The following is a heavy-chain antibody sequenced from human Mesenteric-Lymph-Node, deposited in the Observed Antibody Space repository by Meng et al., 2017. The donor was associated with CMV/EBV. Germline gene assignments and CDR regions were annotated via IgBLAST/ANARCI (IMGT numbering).Heavy chain of an antibody. Sequence: YSMTWIRQTPGKGLEWVSYISSSGSSIYHADSVKGRFTISRDTGKNSVYLDMSSLRADDTAIYYCARDRGAGYCTGTTCYPGGDFDYWGQGTLVTVSS. V-gene: IGHV3-11*01. CDR3: ARDRGAGYCTGTTCYPGGDFDY. CDR1: YS. J-gene: IGHJ4*02. CDR2: ISSSGSSI. D-gene: IGHD2-8*02.